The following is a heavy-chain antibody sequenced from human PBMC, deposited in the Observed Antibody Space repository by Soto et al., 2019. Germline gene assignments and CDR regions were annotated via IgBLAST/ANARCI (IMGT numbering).Heavy chain of an antibody. J-gene: IGHJ3*02. D-gene: IGHD2-15*01. CDR3: AKVDIPSWDQADCSGGSCYGLAAFDI. CDR1: GFTFSSYG. CDR2: ISYDGSNK. V-gene: IGHV3-30*18. Sequence: PGGSLRLSCAASGFTFSSYGMHWVRQAPGKGLEWVAVISYDGSNKYYADSVKGRFTISRDNSKNTLYLQMNSLRAEDTAVYYCAKVDIPSWDQADCSGGSCYGLAAFDIWGQGTMVTVSS.